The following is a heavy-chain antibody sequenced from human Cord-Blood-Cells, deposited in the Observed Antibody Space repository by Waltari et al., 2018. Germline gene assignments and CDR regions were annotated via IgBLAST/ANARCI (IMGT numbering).Heavy chain of an antibody. CDR3: ARARSFYYDFWSGFHYGMDV. Sequence: QVQLVQSGAEVKKPGASVKVSCKASGYTFTSYAMHWVRQAPGQRLEWMGWINAGNGNTKYSQKFQGRVTITRDTSASTAYMELSSLRSEDTAVYYCARARSFYYDFWSGFHYGMDVWGQGTTVTVSS. D-gene: IGHD3-3*01. V-gene: IGHV1-3*01. J-gene: IGHJ6*02. CDR1: GYTFTSYA. CDR2: INAGNGNT.